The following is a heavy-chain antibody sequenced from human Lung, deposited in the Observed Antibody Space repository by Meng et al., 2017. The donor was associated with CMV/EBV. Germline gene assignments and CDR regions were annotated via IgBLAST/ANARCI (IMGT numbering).Heavy chain of an antibody. V-gene: IGHV3-30*04. Sequence: GGSLRLSCTASEFTLSPYALHWVRQAPGKGLEWVALISFDGRTKYNTDSVKGRFTISRDSSKNTVYLHINSLRGEDTAVYYCARAGDIVEVSDPLRQNYYYYGMDLWGQGTTVTFSS. D-gene: IGHD2-15*01. J-gene: IGHJ6*02. CDR3: ARAGDIVEVSDPLRQNYYYYGMDL. CDR1: EFTLSPYA. CDR2: ISFDGRTK.